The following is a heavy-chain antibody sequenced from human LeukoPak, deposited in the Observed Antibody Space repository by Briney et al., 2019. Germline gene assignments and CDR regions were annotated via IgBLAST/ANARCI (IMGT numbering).Heavy chain of an antibody. V-gene: IGHV3-23*01. J-gene: IGHJ4*02. CDR1: GFTFSSYS. D-gene: IGHD3-3*01. CDR2: ISGSGGST. CDR3: ARYYDFWSGYPYYFDY. Sequence: PGGSLRLSCAASGFTFSSYSMNWVRQAPGKGLEWVSAISGSGGSTYYADSVKGRFTISRDNSKNTLYLQMNSLRAEDTAVYYCARYYDFWSGYPYYFDYWGQGTLVTVSS.